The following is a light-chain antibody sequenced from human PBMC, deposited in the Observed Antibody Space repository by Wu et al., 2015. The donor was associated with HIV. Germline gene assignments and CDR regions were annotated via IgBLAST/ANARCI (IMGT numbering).Light chain of an antibody. CDR1: QSVSSN. V-gene: IGKV3-15*01. J-gene: IGKJ2*03. Sequence: ETVMTQSPATLSVSPGERATLSCRASQSVSSNLAWYQQKPGQAPRVLIFGASTRATGIPARFSGSGSGTEFTLTISSLQSEDFAIYYCQQYNNWPPLYSFGQGTKLEIK. CDR2: GAS. CDR3: QQYNNWPPLYS.